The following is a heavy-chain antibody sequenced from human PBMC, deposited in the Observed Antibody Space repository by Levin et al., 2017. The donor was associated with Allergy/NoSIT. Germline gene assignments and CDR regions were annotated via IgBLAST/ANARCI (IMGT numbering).Heavy chain of an antibody. CDR1: GGTFSSYA. J-gene: IGHJ5*02. D-gene: IGHD3-3*01. CDR3: ARGNYDVWSGSKYNWFDP. Sequence: KISCKASGGTFSSYAISWVRQAPGQGLEWMGGIIPIFGTANYAQKFQGRVTITADKSTSTAYMELSSLRSEDTAVYYCARGNYDVWSGSKYNWFDPWGQGTLVTVSS. CDR2: IIPIFGTA. V-gene: IGHV1-69*06.